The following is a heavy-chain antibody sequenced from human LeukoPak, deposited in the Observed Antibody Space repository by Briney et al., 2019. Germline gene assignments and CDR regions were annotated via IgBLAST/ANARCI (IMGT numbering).Heavy chain of an antibody. D-gene: IGHD2-8*01. J-gene: IGHJ4*02. CDR1: GFTFSNFG. V-gene: IGHV3-30*02. Sequence: GGSLRLSCPASGFTFSNFGMHWVRQAPGKGLEWVAFIQFDGSSKYFADSVKGRFTVSRDNSKNTLYLQMNSLRGEDTAVYYCAKGLVFRENRYFDYWGQGTLVTVSS. CDR3: AKGLVFRENRYFDY. CDR2: IQFDGSSK.